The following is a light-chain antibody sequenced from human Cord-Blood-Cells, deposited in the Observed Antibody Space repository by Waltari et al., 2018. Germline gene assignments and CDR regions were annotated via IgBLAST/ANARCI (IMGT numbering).Light chain of an antibody. CDR2: EGS. CDR3: CSYAGSSTWV. V-gene: IGLV2-23*01. Sequence: QSALTQPASASASPGRSSTSYCSGTSMDVGSYHCGSWYQQHPGKAPKLMIYEGSKRPSGVSNRFSGSKSGNTASLTISGLQAEDEADYYCCSYAGSSTWVFGGGTKLTVL. CDR1: SMDVGSYHC. J-gene: IGLJ3*02.